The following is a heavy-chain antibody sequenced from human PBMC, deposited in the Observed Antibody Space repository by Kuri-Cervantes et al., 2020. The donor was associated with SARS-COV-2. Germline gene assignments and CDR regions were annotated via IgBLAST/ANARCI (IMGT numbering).Heavy chain of an antibody. CDR2: ISYDGSNK. CDR3: ARGVGYTQPFDS. D-gene: IGHD2-8*02. Sequence: GGSLRLSCAASGFTFSSYSMNWVRQAPGKGLEWVALISYDGSNKYYADSVQGRFTISRDNSKNTLYLQMSSLRAEDTAVFYCARGVGYTQPFDSWGQGILVTVSS. V-gene: IGHV3-30*03. CDR1: GFTFSSYS. J-gene: IGHJ4*02.